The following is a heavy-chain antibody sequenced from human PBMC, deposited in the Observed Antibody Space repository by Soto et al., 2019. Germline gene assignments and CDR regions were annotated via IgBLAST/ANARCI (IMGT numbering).Heavy chain of an antibody. Sequence: KPSETLSLTCTVSGGSISSYYWSWIRQPPGKGLEWIGYIYYSGSTNYNPSLKSRVTISVDTSKNQFSLKLSSVTAADTAVYYCAREPTPTYSSSWPYGMDVWGQGTTVTVSS. CDR2: IYYSGST. J-gene: IGHJ6*02. D-gene: IGHD6-13*01. CDR3: AREPTPTYSSSWPYGMDV. CDR1: GGSISSYY. V-gene: IGHV4-59*12.